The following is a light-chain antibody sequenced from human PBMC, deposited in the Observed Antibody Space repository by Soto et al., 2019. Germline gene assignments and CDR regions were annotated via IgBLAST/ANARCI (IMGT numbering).Light chain of an antibody. CDR1: QSVYNNY. CDR2: DAS. Sequence: LLPQYQGTLSLSPGERATLSCRASQSVYNNYIAWYQQKPGQAPRTVIYDASVRATGTPARFSGSGSGTAFTLTISSLEPEDFALYYCQQRSTWPTFGQRTRLEIK. J-gene: IGKJ5*01. CDR3: QQRSTWPT. V-gene: IGKV3-11*01.